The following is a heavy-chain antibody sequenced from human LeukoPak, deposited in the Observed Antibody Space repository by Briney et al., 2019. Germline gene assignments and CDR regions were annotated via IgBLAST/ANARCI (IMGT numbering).Heavy chain of an antibody. V-gene: IGHV1-69*06. J-gene: IGHJ6*03. D-gene: IGHD2-2*01. CDR1: GYTFTSYG. Sequence: KISCKGSGYTFTSYGISWVRQAPGQGLEWMGGIIPIFGTANYAQKFQGRVTITADKSTSTAYMELSSLRSEDTAVYYCASNSGGTSCYHCYYYYYMDVWGIGTTVTVSS. CDR3: ASNSGGTSCYHCYYYYYMDV. CDR2: IIPIFGTA.